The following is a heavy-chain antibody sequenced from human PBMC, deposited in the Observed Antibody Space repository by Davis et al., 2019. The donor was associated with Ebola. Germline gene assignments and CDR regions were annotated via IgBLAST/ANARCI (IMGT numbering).Heavy chain of an antibody. CDR1: GYSFTSYW. D-gene: IGHD2-15*01. V-gene: IGHV5-51*01. J-gene: IGHJ4*02. Sequence: GESLKISCQGSGYSFTSYWIGWVRQMPGKGLEWMGIIYPGDSDTRYSPSFQGQVTISADKSISTAYLQWSSLKASDTAMYYCARNYLDCSGGSCYSGAIDYWGQGTLVTVSS. CDR3: ARNYLDCSGGSCYSGAIDY. CDR2: IYPGDSDT.